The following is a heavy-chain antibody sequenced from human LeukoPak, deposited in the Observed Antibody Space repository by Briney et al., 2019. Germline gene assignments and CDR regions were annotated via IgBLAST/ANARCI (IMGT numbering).Heavy chain of an antibody. CDR2: ISLSGLT. V-gene: IGHV4-4*02. J-gene: IGHJ6*02. CDR1: GGSITSTNW. Sequence: SETLSLTCGVSGGSITSTNWWSWVRQPPGQGLEWIGEISLSGLTNYNPSLKSRVTMALDKSKNHLSLNLTSVTAADTAVYYCARSYNNAGYYYYGMDVWGQGTTVTVSS. CDR3: ARSYNNAGYYYYGMDV. D-gene: IGHD3-10*01.